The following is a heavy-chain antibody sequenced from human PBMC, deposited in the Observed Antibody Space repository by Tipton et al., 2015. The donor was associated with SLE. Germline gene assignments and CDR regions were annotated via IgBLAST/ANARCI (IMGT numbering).Heavy chain of an antibody. CDR1: GFTFSTYE. D-gene: IGHD3-22*01. V-gene: IGHV3-48*03. CDR2: ISSSGRTI. CDR3: ATYDSEPHDAFDI. J-gene: IGHJ3*02. Sequence: SLRLSCAASGFTFSTYEMDWVRQAPGKGLEWVSYISSSGRTIYYADSVRGRFTISRDNAKNSLYLQMNSLRAEDTAVYYCATYDSEPHDAFDIWGQGTMVTVPS.